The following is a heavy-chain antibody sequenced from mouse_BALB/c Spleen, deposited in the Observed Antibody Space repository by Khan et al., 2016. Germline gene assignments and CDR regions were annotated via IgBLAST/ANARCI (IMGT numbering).Heavy chain of an antibody. CDR3: ARVWGDY. Sequence: QVQLKESGPGLVAPSQSLSITCTVSGFSLPGYGVNWVRQPPGKGLEWLGMIWGDGSTDYNSALKSRLSISKDNSKSQVFLKMNSLQTDDTARYYCARVWGDYWGQGTSVTVSS. CDR2: IWGDGST. V-gene: IGHV2-6-7*01. CDR1: GFSLPGYG. J-gene: IGHJ4*01. D-gene: IGHD1-1*02.